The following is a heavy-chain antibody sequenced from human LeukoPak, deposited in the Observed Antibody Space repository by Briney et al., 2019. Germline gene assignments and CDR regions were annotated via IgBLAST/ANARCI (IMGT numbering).Heavy chain of an antibody. V-gene: IGHV1-2*06. J-gene: IGHJ5*02. Sequence: GAAVTVSFSSSGYSFTSYYMNLVRQAPGQGLEWMGLINLNSGDTNYSHKVHGRGTITMDTAISTAYLELSRLRSDDTAVYFCARDEDVGDCTTTSCGWFDPWGQGTLVTVSS. D-gene: IGHD2-2*01. CDR1: GYSFTSYY. CDR3: ARDEDVGDCTTTSCGWFDP. CDR2: INLNSGDT.